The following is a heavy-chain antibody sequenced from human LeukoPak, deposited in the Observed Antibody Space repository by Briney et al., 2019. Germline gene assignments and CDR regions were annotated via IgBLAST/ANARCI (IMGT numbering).Heavy chain of an antibody. J-gene: IGHJ4*02. CDR3: AKGTDDAGSYRAFDY. D-gene: IGHD3-10*01. Sequence: GGSLRLSCAASGFTLSRSTMSWLRQAPGKGLEWVSAINSGGGTTSAESVKGRFTISRDDSKNTLYLQMNSLRAEDTAVYYCAKGTDDAGSYRAFDYWGQGTLVTVSS. CDR2: INSGGGTT. V-gene: IGHV3-23*01. CDR1: GFTLSRST.